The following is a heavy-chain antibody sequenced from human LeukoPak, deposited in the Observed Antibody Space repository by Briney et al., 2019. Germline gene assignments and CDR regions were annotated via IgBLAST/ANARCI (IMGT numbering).Heavy chain of an antibody. V-gene: IGHV4-4*09. D-gene: IGHD4-23*01. CDR3: ARHLTDSSVGLQY. J-gene: IGHJ4*02. CDR2: IHTSGDT. CDR1: DGSMGTYY. Sequence: SETLSLTCSVSDGSMGTYYWSWIRQPPGKGLEWIGYIHTSGDTNYNPSLKSRVTISVDTSKRQISLELTSVTLAGTAVYYCARHLTDSSVGLQYWGQGALLTVSS.